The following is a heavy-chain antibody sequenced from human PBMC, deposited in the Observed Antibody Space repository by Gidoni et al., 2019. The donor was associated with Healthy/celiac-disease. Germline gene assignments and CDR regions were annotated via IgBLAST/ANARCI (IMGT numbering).Heavy chain of an antibody. J-gene: IGHJ6*03. V-gene: IGHV1-24*01. Sequence: QVQLVQSGAEVRKPGASVKVSCKVSGYTLPELSMHWVRQAPGKGLEWMGGFDPEDGETIYAQKFQGRVTMTEDTSTDTAYMELSSLRSEDTAVYYCATEGYDTSYYYYYMDVWGKGTTVTVSS. D-gene: IGHD6-13*01. CDR1: GYTLPELS. CDR2: FDPEDGET. CDR3: ATEGYDTSYYYYYMDV.